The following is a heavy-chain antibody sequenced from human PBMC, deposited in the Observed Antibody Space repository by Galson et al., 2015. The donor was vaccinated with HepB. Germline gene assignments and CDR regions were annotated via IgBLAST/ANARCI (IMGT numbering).Heavy chain of an antibody. V-gene: IGHV6-1*01. CDR1: GDSVSSNSAA. J-gene: IGHJ6*02. CDR2: TYYRAKWYN. CDR3: ARVAGTIYYYGMDV. D-gene: IGHD2-15*01. Sequence: CAISGDSVSSNSAAWYWIRQSPSRGLEWLGRTYYRAKWYNDYAVSVRGRITINPDTSKNQFSLHLNLVTPEDTAVYYCARVAGTIYYYGMDVWGQGTTVTVSS.